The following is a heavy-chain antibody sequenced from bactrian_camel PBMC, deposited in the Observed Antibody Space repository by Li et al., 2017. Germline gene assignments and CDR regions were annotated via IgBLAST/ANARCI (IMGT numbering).Heavy chain of an antibody. Sequence: VQLVESGGGSVQAGGSLNLSCVASGDTYRGVMCMGWFRQAPGKKREGVAAIDIDGATTYADSVKGRFTISHDDAKNTLYLQMDSLKPEDTAMYYCAANSVCLPATIATVDSVTEYGYWGQGTQVTVS. CDR2: IDIDGAT. J-gene: IGHJ4*01. CDR3: AANSVCLPATIATVDSVTEYGY. V-gene: IGHV3S55*01. D-gene: IGHD4*01. CDR1: GDTYRGVMC.